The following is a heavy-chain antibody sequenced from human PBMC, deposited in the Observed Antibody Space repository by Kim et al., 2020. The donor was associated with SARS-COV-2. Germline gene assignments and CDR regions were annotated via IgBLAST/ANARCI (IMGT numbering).Heavy chain of an antibody. D-gene: IGHD3-3*01. CDR1: GFTFSSYA. J-gene: IGHJ6*02. CDR3: ARDGALTIFGVVIKYYYYGMDV. Sequence: GGSPRLSCAASGFTFSSYAMHWVRQAPGKGLEYVSVISSNGGSTYYANSVKGRFTISRDNSKNTLYLQMGSLRAEDMAVYYCARDGALTIFGVVIKYYYYGMDVWGQGTTVTVSS. CDR2: ISSNGGST. V-gene: IGHV3-64*01.